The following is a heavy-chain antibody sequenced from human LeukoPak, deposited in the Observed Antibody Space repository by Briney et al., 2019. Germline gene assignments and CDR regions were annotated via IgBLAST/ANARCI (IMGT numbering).Heavy chain of an antibody. CDR1: GFTFSSYE. Sequence: PPGGSLRLSCAASGFTFSSYEMNWVRQAPGKGLEWVSYISSSGSTIYYADSVKGRFTISRDNAKNSLYLQMNSLRAEDTAVYYSARDSRSDYGDYGGDYWGQGTLVTVSS. CDR3: ARDSRSDYGDYGGDY. D-gene: IGHD4-17*01. CDR2: ISSSGSTI. V-gene: IGHV3-48*03. J-gene: IGHJ4*02.